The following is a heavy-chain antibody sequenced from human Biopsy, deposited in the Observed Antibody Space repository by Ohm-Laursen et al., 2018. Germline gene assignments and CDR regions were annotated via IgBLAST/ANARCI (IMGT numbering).Heavy chain of an antibody. CDR1: GGSISSYY. Sequence: GTLSLTCTVSGGSISSYYWNWIRQLAGGGLEYIGRLYTTGSTNYNPSLRSRVTMSADTSKNQFSLNLRSVTAADTAVYFCARSIDYGNSYFQYWGQGILVTVSS. CDR3: ARSIDYGNSYFQY. J-gene: IGHJ1*01. CDR2: LYTTGST. D-gene: IGHD4/OR15-4a*01. V-gene: IGHV4-4*07.